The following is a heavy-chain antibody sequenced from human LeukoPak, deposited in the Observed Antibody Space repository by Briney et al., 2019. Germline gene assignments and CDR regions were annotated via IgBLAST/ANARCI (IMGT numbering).Heavy chain of an antibody. D-gene: IGHD3-22*01. CDR3: AHSLTYYYDSSGYSDY. CDR2: ISYDGSNK. J-gene: IGHJ4*02. Sequence: GGSLRLSCAASGFTFSSYGMHWVRQAPGKGLEWVAVISYDGSNKYYADSVKGRFTISRDNSKNTLYLQMNSLRAEDTAVYYCAHSLTYYYDSSGYSDYWGQGTLVTVSS. V-gene: IGHV3-30*03. CDR1: GFTFSSYG.